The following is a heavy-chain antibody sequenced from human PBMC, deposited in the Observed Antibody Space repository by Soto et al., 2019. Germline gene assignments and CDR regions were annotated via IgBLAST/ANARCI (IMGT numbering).Heavy chain of an antibody. Sequence: ASVKVSCKASGYTFTSYGISWVRQAPGQGLEWMGWISAYNGNTNYAQKLQGRVTMTTDTSTSTAYMELRSLRSDDTAVYYCARDAKFWSGYYSGFLEKKYYYYGMDVWGQGTTVTVSS. CDR3: ARDAKFWSGYYSGFLEKKYYYYGMDV. CDR2: ISAYNGNT. V-gene: IGHV1-18*01. D-gene: IGHD3-3*01. CDR1: GYTFTSYG. J-gene: IGHJ6*02.